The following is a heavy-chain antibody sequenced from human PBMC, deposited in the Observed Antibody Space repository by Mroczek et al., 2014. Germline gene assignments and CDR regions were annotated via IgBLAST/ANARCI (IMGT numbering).Heavy chain of an antibody. Sequence: EVQLLESGGGLVKPGGSLRLSCAASGFTFSSYDMHWVRQATGKGLEWVSAIGIAGDTYYPGSVKGRFTISRENAKNSLYLQMNSLRAGDTAVYYCARDWGWSSDIVVVPAAMDTPGDAFDIWGQGTMVTVSS. CDR3: ARDWGWSSDIVVVPAAMDTPGDAFDI. J-gene: IGHJ3*02. V-gene: IGHV3-13*01. D-gene: IGHD2-2*01. CDR2: IGIAGDT. CDR1: GFTFSSYD.